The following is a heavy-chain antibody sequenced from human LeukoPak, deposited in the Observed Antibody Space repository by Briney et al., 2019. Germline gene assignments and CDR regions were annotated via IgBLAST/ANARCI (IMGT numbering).Heavy chain of an antibody. D-gene: IGHD6-13*01. CDR3: ARDPESSSFDL. V-gene: IGHV3-7*01. J-gene: IGHJ4*02. CDR1: GFSFSTYW. Sequence: GGSLRLSCAASGFSFSTYWMSWVHQTPEKGLEFVANIDQGGSVRNYMDSLKGRCTISRDNAKKSLYLEINSLRADDTAVYYCARDPESSSFDLWGRGAPVTVSS. CDR2: IDQGGSVR.